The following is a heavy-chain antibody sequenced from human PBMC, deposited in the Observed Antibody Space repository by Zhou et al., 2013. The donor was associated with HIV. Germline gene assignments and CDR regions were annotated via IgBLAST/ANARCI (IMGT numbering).Heavy chain of an antibody. J-gene: IGHJ6*02. Sequence: QVQLVQSGAEVKKPGASVSVSCKAFGYTFSNYYMHWVRQAPGQGLEWMGMINPISRGTVYAQKFQGRVTMTGDTSTTTVYMEMSSLTSEDTAVYYCGRRGSWGDRTTIIRGGVDVWGQGTTVSVSS. V-gene: IGHV1-46*01. D-gene: IGHD3-10*01. CDR3: GRRGSWGDRTTIIRGGVDV. CDR2: INPISRGT. CDR1: GYTFSNYY.